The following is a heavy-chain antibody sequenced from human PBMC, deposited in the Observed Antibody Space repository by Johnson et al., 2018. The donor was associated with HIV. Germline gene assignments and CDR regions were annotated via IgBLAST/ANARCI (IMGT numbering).Heavy chain of an antibody. D-gene: IGHD1-26*01. V-gene: IGHV3-66*03. CDR1: GFIVSSNY. Sequence: VYLVESGGGLIQPGGSLRLFCAASGFIVSSNYMRWVRQAPGKGLEWVSVIYSGGSTYYADSVKGRFTISRDNSKNTLYLQMSSLRAEDTAVYYCAKAVAKVGAGMSFDFWGQGTMGTVSS. CDR2: IYSGGST. J-gene: IGHJ3*01. CDR3: AKAVAKVGAGMSFDF.